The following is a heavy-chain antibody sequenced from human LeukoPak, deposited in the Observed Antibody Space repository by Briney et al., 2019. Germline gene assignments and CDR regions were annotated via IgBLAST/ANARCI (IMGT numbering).Heavy chain of an antibody. CDR1: GYTFTGYY. D-gene: IGHD1-26*01. V-gene: IGHV1-2*02. J-gene: IGHJ5*02. CDR2: INPNSGGT. CDR3: ARPLDSGSYSGMIDP. Sequence: ASVKVSCKASGYTFTGYYMHWVRQAPGQGVEWMGWINPNSGGTNYAQKFQGRVTMTRDTSISTAYMELSRLRSDDTAVYYCARPLDSGSYSGMIDPWGQGTLVTVSS.